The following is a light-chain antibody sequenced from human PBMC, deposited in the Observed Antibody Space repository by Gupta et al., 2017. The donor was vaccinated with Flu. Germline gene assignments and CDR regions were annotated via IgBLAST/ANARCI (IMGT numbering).Light chain of an antibody. Sequence: ENVLTPSPGTLSLSPGERATLSCRASQSVSSNYFAWYQQKPGQAPRLLIYGASSRATGIPDRFSGSGSGTDFTLTISRLEPEDFAVYYCHQYGTSKTFGQGTKVEIK. J-gene: IGKJ1*01. CDR1: QSVSSNY. CDR2: GAS. V-gene: IGKV3-20*01. CDR3: HQYGTSKT.